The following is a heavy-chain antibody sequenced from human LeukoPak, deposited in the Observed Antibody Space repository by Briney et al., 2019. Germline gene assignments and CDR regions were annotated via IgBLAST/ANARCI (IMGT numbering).Heavy chain of an antibody. V-gene: IGHV1-2*06. CDR3: ARNQPDGDYGGDY. Sequence: EASVKVSCKASGYTFTGYYMHWVRQAPGQGLEWMGRINPNSGGTSYAQKFQGRVTMTRDTSISTAYMELSRLRSDDTAEYYCARNQPDGDYGGDYWGQGTLVTVSS. D-gene: IGHD4-17*01. CDR1: GYTFTGYY. J-gene: IGHJ4*02. CDR2: INPNSGGT.